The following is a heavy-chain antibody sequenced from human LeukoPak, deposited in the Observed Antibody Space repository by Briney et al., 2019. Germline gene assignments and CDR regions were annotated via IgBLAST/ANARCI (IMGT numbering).Heavy chain of an antibody. Sequence: GASVKVSCTASGYTFTSYGISWVRQAPGQGLEWMGWISAYNGNTNYAQKLQGRVTMTTDTSTSTAYMELRSLRSEDTAVYYCARDRRITIFGVVRWFDPWGQGTLVTVSS. J-gene: IGHJ5*02. CDR2: ISAYNGNT. CDR3: ARDRRITIFGVVRWFDP. V-gene: IGHV1-18*01. D-gene: IGHD3-3*01. CDR1: GYTFTSYG.